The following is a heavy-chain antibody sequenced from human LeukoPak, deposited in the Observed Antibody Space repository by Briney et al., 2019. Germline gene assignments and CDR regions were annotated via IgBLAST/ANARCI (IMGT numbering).Heavy chain of an antibody. CDR3: ARDFVC. J-gene: IGHJ4*02. Sequence: GASVKVSCKASGGTFSSYAISWVRQAPGQGLEWMGGIIPIFGTANYAQKFQGRVTITTNESTTTDYQELRSLRSENTAVSYCARDFVCWGQGTLVTVSS. D-gene: IGHD6-6*01. CDR2: IIPIFGTA. V-gene: IGHV1-69*05. CDR1: GGTFSSYA.